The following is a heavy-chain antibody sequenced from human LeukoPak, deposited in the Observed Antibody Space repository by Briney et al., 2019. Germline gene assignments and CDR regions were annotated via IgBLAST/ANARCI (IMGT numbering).Heavy chain of an antibody. Sequence: GGSLRLSCAASGFTFRSYEMSWVRQAPGKGLEWIAYIRSSGRNIYYADSVRGRFSISRDNAKDSLYLQMNSLRAEDTAIYYCARDGLSGDQAFDAFDIWGQGTMVTVSS. CDR1: GFTFRSYE. D-gene: IGHD1-26*01. CDR2: IRSSGRNI. V-gene: IGHV3-48*03. J-gene: IGHJ3*02. CDR3: ARDGLSGDQAFDAFDI.